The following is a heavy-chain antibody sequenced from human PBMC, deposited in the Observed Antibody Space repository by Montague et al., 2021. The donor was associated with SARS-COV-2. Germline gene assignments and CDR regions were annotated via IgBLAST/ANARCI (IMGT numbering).Heavy chain of an antibody. J-gene: IGHJ4*02. Sequence: SDTLSLTRAVYGGSFSGYYWSWIRQPPGKGLEWIGEINQSGSTNXNPSLKSRVTLSVDTSKKQFSLKLSSLTAADTAVYYCARVAGGYYHDSSAYFDYWGQGPLVTGSS. V-gene: IGHV4-34*01. CDR3: ARVAGGYYHDSSAYFDY. CDR1: GGSFSGYY. D-gene: IGHD3-22*01. CDR2: INQSGST.